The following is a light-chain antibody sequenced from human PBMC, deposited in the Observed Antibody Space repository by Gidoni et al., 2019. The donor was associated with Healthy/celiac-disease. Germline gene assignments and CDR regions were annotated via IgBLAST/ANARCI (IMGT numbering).Light chain of an antibody. V-gene: IGKV3-11*01. Sequence: EIVLTQSPATLSLSPGERATLSCRASQSVSSYLAWYQQKPGQAPRLLIYDASNRATGIPARFSGSGSGTDFTLTIRSLEPEDFAVYYCQQRSNWPPMYTFXQXTKLEIK. J-gene: IGKJ2*01. CDR2: DAS. CDR1: QSVSSY. CDR3: QQRSNWPPMYT.